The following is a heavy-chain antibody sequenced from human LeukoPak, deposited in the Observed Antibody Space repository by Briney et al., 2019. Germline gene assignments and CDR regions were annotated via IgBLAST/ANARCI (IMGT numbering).Heavy chain of an antibody. J-gene: IGHJ4*02. D-gene: IGHD4-23*01. CDR1: GFTFSNYW. V-gene: IGHV3-74*01. CDR2: VNSDGSIT. Sequence: GGSLRLSCAASGFTFSNYWMHWVRQAPGKGLVWVSRVNSDGSITNYADSVKGRFTISRDNAKNTLYLQMNSLRAEDTAVYYCARVAGGNSPYYFDYWGQGTLVTVSS. CDR3: ARVAGGNSPYYFDY.